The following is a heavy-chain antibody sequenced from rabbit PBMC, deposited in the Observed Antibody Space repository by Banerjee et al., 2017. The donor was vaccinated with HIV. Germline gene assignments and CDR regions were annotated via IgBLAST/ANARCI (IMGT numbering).Heavy chain of an antibody. J-gene: IGHJ4*01. V-gene: IGHV1S40*01. Sequence: QSLEESGGDLVKPGASLTLTCTASGFSFSSSYYMCWVRQAPGKGLEWIACISAGGSGSTDYASWAKGRFTISKTSSTTVTLQMTSLTAADTATYFCARSYYYIDGYAGYAYPNYFKLWGPGTLVTVS. CDR1: GFSFSSSYY. CDR2: ISAGGSGST. CDR3: ARSYYYIDGYAGYAYPNYFKL. D-gene: IGHD6-1*01.